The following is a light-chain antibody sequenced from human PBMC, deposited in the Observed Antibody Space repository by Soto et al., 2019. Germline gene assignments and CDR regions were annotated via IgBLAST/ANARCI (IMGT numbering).Light chain of an antibody. Sequence: EIVMRQSPAALSVSPGERATLSCRASQSVNSNYLAWYQQKPGQAPRLLIYGASSRATGIPERFRGSGSGTDFTLTISSLDVEDFAGYYCKQLSNWPPIPYGQGTRLEIK. J-gene: IGKJ5*01. CDR2: GAS. V-gene: IGKV3D-20*02. CDR3: KQLSNWPPIP. CDR1: QSVNSNY.